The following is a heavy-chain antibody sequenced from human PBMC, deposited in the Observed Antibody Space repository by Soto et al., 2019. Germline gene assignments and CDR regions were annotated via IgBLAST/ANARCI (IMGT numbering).Heavy chain of an antibody. Sequence: QLQLQESGPGLVKPSETLSLTCSVSGGSVSRNSCYWDWIRQPPGKGLEWIGSIDYSGKSYYKPSLKSRVTISVDTSKNQFSLKLRSVTAADTAVYYCVSHRPPPSIAGRPVWGQGTLVTVSS. D-gene: IGHD6-6*01. CDR3: VSHRPPPSIAGRPV. V-gene: IGHV4-39*01. J-gene: IGHJ4*02. CDR1: GGSVSRNSCY. CDR2: IDYSGKS.